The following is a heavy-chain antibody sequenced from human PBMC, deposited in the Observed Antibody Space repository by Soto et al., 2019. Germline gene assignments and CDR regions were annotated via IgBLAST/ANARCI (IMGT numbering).Heavy chain of an antibody. V-gene: IGHV4-39*01. CDR3: ARHWTRTTGTTFTHWPYWFDP. D-gene: IGHD1-1*01. CDR2: IYYSGST. CDR1: GGSISSSSYY. Sequence: QLQLQESGPGLVKPSETLSLTCTVSGGSISSSSYYWGWIRQPPGKGLEWIGSIYYSGSTYYNPSLKSRVTISVDTSKNQFSLKLSSVTAADTAVYYCARHWTRTTGTTFTHWPYWFDPWGQGTLVTVSS. J-gene: IGHJ5*02.